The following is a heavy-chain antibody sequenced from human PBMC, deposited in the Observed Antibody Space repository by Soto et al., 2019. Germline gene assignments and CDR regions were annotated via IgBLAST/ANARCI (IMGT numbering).Heavy chain of an antibody. CDR2: IYHSGST. CDR1: GGSISSGGYS. J-gene: IGHJ5*02. CDR3: ARAYDSSGYYSEVWFDP. Sequence: PSETLSLTCAVSGGSISSGGYSWSWIRQPPGKGLEWIGYIYHSGSTYYNPSLKSRVTISVDRSKNQFSLKLSSVTAADTAVYYCARAYDSSGYYSEVWFDPWGQGTLVTVSS. D-gene: IGHD3-22*01. V-gene: IGHV4-30-2*01.